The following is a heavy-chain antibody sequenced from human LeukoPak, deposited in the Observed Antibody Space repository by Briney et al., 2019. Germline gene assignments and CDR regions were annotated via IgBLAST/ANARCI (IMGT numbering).Heavy chain of an antibody. D-gene: IGHD3-10*01. CDR2: IYYSGST. CDR3: ARVNRRITMVRGVINHYYYYMDV. Sequence: SETLSLTCTVSGGSISSSSYYWGWIRQPPGKGLEWIGSIYYSGSTYYNPSLKSRVTISVDTSKNQFSLKLSSVTAADTAVYYCARVNRRITMVRGVINHYYYYMDVWGKGTTVTISS. V-gene: IGHV4-39*01. J-gene: IGHJ6*03. CDR1: GGSISSSSYY.